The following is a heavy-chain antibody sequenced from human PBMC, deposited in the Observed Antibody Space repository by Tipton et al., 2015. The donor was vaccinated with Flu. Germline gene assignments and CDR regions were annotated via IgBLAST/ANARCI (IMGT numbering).Heavy chain of an antibody. CDR2: ISWNSGTI. V-gene: IGHV3-9*01. CDR1: GFTFDDHA. CDR3: VKTVAAGFFSMWDV. J-gene: IGHJ6*02. D-gene: IGHD6-13*01. Sequence: SLRLSCAVSGFTFDDHAMHWARLAPGKGPEWVAGISWNSGTIHYADSVRGRFTISRDNAKDSLYLQMNSLRAEDTALYYCVKTVAAGFFSMWDVWGQGTTVTVSS.